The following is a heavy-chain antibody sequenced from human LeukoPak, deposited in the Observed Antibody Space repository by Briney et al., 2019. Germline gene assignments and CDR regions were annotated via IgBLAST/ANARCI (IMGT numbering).Heavy chain of an antibody. CDR2: IGGSGSST. D-gene: IGHD1-14*01. CDR3: AKSRLTPHP. Sequence: GSLRLSCAASGFTFSNSDMSWVRQAPGKGLEWVSAIGGSGSSTFYADSVKGRFTVSRDNSKNTLYLQMSSLRAEDTAVYYCAKSRLTPHPWGQGTVVTVSS. CDR1: GFTFSNSD. V-gene: IGHV3-23*01. J-gene: IGHJ5*02.